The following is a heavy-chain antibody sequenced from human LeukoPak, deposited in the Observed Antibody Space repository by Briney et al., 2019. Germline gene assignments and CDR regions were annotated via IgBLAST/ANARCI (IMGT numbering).Heavy chain of an antibody. CDR2: IYYSGST. J-gene: IGHJ4*02. Sequence: PSETLSLTCTVSGGSISSGDYYWSWIRQPPGKGLEWIGYIYYSGSTYYNPSLKSRVTISVDTSKNQFSLKLSSVTAADTAVYYCARDGGAPAQIDHWGQGTLVTVSS. CDR1: GGSISSGDYY. V-gene: IGHV4-30-4*01. D-gene: IGHD3-16*01. CDR3: ARDGGAPAQIDH.